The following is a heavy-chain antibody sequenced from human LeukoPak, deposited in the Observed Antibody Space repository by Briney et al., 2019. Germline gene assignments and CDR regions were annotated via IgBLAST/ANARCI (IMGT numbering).Heavy chain of an antibody. D-gene: IGHD2-8*01. J-gene: IGHJ4*02. V-gene: IGHV4-59*12. CDR3: ARRKLSKRLDY. CDR1: GGSISSYY. Sequence: SETLSLTCTVSGGSISSYYWSWIRQPPGKGPEWIGFIYYIGNTNYNPSLKSRVTISVDTSKNQFSLKLSSVTAADTAVYYCARRKLSKRLDYWGQGTLVTVSS. CDR2: IYYIGNT.